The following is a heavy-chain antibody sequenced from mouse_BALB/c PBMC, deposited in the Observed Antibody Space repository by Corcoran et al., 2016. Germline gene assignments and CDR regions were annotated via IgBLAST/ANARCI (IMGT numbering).Heavy chain of an antibody. J-gene: IGHJ3*01. CDR1: GYSIISGFY. CDR3: AREVYYGSSYCFAY. V-gene: IGHV3-6*02. Sequence: DVQLQESGPGLVKPSQSLSLTCSVTGYSIISGFYWNWIRQFPGNKLEWMGYIGYDGTNNYNPSLKNRISITRDTSKNQFFLKLNSVTTGDTATYYCAREVYYGSSYCFAYWGQGTLVTVSA. D-gene: IGHD1-1*01. CDR2: IGYDGTN.